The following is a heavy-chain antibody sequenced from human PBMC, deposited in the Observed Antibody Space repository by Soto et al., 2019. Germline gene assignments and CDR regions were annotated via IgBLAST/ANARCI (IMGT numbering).Heavy chain of an antibody. J-gene: IGHJ4*02. D-gene: IGHD6-19*01. V-gene: IGHV4-59*01. CDR2: IHYTGST. CDR1: GGSINSFY. CDR3: GRGGCSLDS. Sequence: PSETLSLTCSVLGGSINSFYWSWIRQPPGKGLEWVGYIHYTGSTNYNPSLKSRLTISVDTSKNQFSLKLSSVTAADTAVYYCGRGGCSLDSWGPGILVTVSS.